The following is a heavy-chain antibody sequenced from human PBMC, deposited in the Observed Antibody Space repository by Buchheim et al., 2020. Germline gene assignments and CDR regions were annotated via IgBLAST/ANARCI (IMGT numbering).Heavy chain of an antibody. Sequence: EVQLLESGGDLVQPGGSLRLSCAASGFSFSAFAMGWVRQAPGKGLEWVSAVSDSGRDTYSADSVKGRFTVSKDTSKNMMFMQMSSLRAEDTAVYYCAKRSSYSSSPFFDYWGRGT. CDR1: GFSFSAFA. D-gene: IGHD6-19*01. CDR3: AKRSSYSSSPFFDY. CDR2: VSDSGRDT. J-gene: IGHJ4*02. V-gene: IGHV3-23*01.